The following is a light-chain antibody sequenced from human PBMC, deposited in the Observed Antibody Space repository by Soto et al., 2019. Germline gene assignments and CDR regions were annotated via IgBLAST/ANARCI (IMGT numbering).Light chain of an antibody. V-gene: IGKV1-39*01. J-gene: IGKJ2*03. CDR3: QQCYSRPYS. CDR1: QSIKEY. CDR2: ASS. Sequence: DLQMTQSPSSLSASVGDRVTITCRASQSIKEYVNWYQQRPGEAPNLLIYASSTLKSGVPSRFSGSGSGTDFTLTIGSLQREDFATYYCQQCYSRPYSFGQGTYLQI.